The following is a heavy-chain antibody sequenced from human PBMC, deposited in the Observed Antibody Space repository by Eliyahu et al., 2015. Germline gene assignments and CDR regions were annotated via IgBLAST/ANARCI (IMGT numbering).Heavy chain of an antibody. Sequence: EVQLVESGGGLVQPGGSLRLXCSASGXPLSSYAMHWVRQAPGKGLEYVSAISSNGGSTYYADSVKGRFTISRDNSKNTLYLQMSSLRAEDTAVYYCVKGRLEWELPFDYWGQGTLVTVSS. V-gene: IGHV3-64D*06. J-gene: IGHJ4*02. CDR2: ISSNGGST. D-gene: IGHD1-26*01. CDR3: VKGRLEWELPFDY. CDR1: GXPLSSYA.